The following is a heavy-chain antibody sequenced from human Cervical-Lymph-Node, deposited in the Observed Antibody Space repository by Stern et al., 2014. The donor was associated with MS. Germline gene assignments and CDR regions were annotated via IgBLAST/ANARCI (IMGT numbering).Heavy chain of an antibody. Sequence: VQLVESGAEGTKPGSSGKVSCKASGGTFSKFPSSWVRQAPGQELEWMGGIFPVFGTPTYAQEFRCRVTITADVSTSTVYMELSSLRSDDTAVYYCALSSETSDRWYSLGYDLWGQGTLVTVSS. CDR1: GGTFSKFP. V-gene: IGHV1-69*01. CDR3: ALSSETSDRWYSLGYDL. J-gene: IGHJ5*02. CDR2: IFPVFGTP. D-gene: IGHD6-13*01.